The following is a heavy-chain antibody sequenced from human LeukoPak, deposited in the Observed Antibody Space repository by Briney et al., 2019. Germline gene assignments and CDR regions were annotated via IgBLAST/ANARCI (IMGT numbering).Heavy chain of an antibody. D-gene: IGHD6-13*01. CDR2: ITGDTSTI. CDR3: ARGSRAFY. CDR1: GFSFSTYS. V-gene: IGHV3-48*01. J-gene: IGHJ4*02. Sequence: GGSLRLSCAASGFSFSTYSMNWVRQAPGKGLEWVSYITGDTSTIYYADSVKGRFTISRDNTENSLYLQMNSLRAEDTAVYYCARGSRAFYWGQGTLVTVSS.